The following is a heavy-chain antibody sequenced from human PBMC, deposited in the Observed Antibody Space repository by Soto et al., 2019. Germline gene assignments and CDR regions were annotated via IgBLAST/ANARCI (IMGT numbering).Heavy chain of an antibody. J-gene: IGHJ4*02. CDR1: GFTFSSYG. Sequence: QVQLVESGGGVVQPGRSLRLSCAASGFTFSSYGMHWVRQAPGKGLEWVAVISYDGSNKYYADSVKGRFTISRDNSKNTLYLQMNSLRAEDTAVYYCAKEGSYYDSSAGPPDYWGQGTLVTVSS. V-gene: IGHV3-30*18. CDR2: ISYDGSNK. D-gene: IGHD3-22*01. CDR3: AKEGSYYDSSAGPPDY.